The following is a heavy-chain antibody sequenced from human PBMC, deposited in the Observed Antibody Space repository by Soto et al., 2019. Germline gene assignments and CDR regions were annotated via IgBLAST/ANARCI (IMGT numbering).Heavy chain of an antibody. V-gene: IGHV4-61*01. Sequence: QVQLQESGPGLVKPSETLSLTCTVPGGSVSIGTYYWSWIRQPPGKGLEWIGFIHYSGSTNYNPSLKSRVTMSVDTSKNQFSLKLTSVNAADTAVYFCTRGGDAYKNGHWCQGTLVTVSS. CDR2: IHYSGST. D-gene: IGHD2-21*01. CDR1: GGSVSIGTYY. CDR3: TRGGDAYKNGH. J-gene: IGHJ4*02.